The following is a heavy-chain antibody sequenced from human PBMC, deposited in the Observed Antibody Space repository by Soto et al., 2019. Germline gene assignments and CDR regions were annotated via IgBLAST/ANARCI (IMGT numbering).Heavy chain of an antibody. CDR1: GYTFTNSG. CDR2: ISTYNDNT. J-gene: IGHJ4*02. V-gene: IGHV1-18*04. Sequence: ASVKVSCKASGYTFTNSGISWVRQAPGQGLEWMGWISTYNDNTNYAQKFQGRVTMTTDTSTSTAYMELRSLRSDDTAVYYCARDESAITMTVVVISSFDYWGPGTLVTVSS. CDR3: ARDESAITMTVVVISSFDY. D-gene: IGHD3-22*01.